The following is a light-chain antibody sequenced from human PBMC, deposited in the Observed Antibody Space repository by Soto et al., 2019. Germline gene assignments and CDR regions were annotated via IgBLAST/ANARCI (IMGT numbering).Light chain of an antibody. CDR1: SSDVGGYKY. Sequence: QSALTQPASVSGSPGQSITISCTGTSSDVGGYKYVSWYQQHPGKAPKLMIYDVSNRPSGVSNRFSGSKSGNTASLTISGLQAEDEADYHGSSYTRSSRWVFGGGTKLTVL. J-gene: IGLJ3*02. CDR2: DVS. CDR3: SSYTRSSRWV. V-gene: IGLV2-14*01.